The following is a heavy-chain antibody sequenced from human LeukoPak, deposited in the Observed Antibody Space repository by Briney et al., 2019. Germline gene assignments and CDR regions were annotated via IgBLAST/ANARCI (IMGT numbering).Heavy chain of an antibody. CDR1: GFTLSSYW. D-gene: IGHD3-16*01. CDR2: IKQDGSEK. Sequence: GSLRLSCAASGFTLSSYWMSWVRQAPGKGLEWVANIKQDGSEKYYVDSVKGRFTISRDNAKNSLYLQMNSLRAEDTALYYCASGRQLGYWGQGTLVTVSS. CDR3: ASGRQLGY. V-gene: IGHV3-7*01. J-gene: IGHJ4*02.